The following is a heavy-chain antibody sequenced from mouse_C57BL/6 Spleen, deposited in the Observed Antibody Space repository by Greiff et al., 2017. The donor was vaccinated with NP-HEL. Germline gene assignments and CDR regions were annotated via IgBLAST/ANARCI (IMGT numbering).Heavy chain of an antibody. CDR1: GFTFSDYG. CDR2: ISSGSSTI. J-gene: IGHJ3*01. V-gene: IGHV5-17*01. Sequence: EVQGVESGGGLVKPGGSLKLSCAASGFTFSDYGMHWVRQAPEKGLEWVAYISSGSSTIYYADTVKGRFTISRDNAKNTLFLQMTSLRSEDTAMYYCARMGYDYDGAWFAYWGQGTLVTVSA. CDR3: ARMGYDYDGAWFAY. D-gene: IGHD2-4*01.